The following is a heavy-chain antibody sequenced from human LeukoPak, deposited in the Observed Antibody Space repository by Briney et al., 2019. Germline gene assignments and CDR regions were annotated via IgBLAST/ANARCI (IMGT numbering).Heavy chain of an antibody. Sequence: GGSLRLSCAASGFTFSSYWMSWVRQAPGKGLEWVAVISYDGSNKYYADSVKGRFTISRDNSKNTLYLQMNSLRAEDTAVYYCARAAVLWFGESYYYYMDVWGKGTTVTVSS. CDR2: ISYDGSNK. CDR1: GFTFSSYW. J-gene: IGHJ6*03. CDR3: ARAAVLWFGESYYYYMDV. V-gene: IGHV3-30-3*01. D-gene: IGHD3-10*01.